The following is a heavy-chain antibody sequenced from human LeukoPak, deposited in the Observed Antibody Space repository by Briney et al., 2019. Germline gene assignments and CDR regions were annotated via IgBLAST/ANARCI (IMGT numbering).Heavy chain of an antibody. J-gene: IGHJ4*02. Sequence: ASVKVSCKASGYTFTNYGISWVRQAPGQGLEWMGRVSAYNGNTNYAQKYQARVTMTTDTSTSTAYMELRSLRSDDTAVYYCARGSYYDSSGYLDYWGQGTLVTVSS. CDR1: GYTFTNYG. CDR2: VSAYNGNT. V-gene: IGHV1-18*01. CDR3: ARGSYYDSSGYLDY. D-gene: IGHD3-22*01.